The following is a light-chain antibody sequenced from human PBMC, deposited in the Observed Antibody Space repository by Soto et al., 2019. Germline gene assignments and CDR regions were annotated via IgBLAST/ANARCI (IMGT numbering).Light chain of an antibody. CDR3: QQYGSSPYT. CDR2: GAS. CDR1: QSVSSSY. V-gene: IGKV3-20*01. J-gene: IGKJ2*01. Sequence: EIVLTQSPGTLSLSPRERATLSCRASQSVSSSYLTWYQQKPGQAPRLLIYGASSRATGIPDRFSGSVSGTDFTVTIISLEPEDCAVYYCQQYGSSPYTFGQGTELEIK.